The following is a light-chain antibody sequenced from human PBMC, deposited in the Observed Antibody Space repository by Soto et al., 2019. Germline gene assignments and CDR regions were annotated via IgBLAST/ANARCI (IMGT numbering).Light chain of an antibody. Sequence: EIVLTQSPATLSLSPGERATLSCRASQSVSSSLAWYQQKPGQAPRLLIYDASNRATGIPARFSGSGSRTDFTLTISSLEPEDFAVYYCQQYGSSGTFGQGTKVEIK. J-gene: IGKJ1*01. CDR2: DAS. CDR1: QSVSSS. CDR3: QQYGSSGT. V-gene: IGKV3-11*01.